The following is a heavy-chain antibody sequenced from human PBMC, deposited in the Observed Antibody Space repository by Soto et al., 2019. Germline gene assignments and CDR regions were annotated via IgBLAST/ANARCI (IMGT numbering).Heavy chain of an antibody. Sequence: ASETLSLTCAVPGGSMSSSNWWSWVRQPPGKGLEWIGEVYHTGSTNYNPSLKSRVTMSLDKSKNQFSLRLISVTAADTAVYFCAGIHFYGSGSFWFDPWGQGTLVTVSS. J-gene: IGHJ5*02. CDR2: VYHTGST. V-gene: IGHV4-4*02. D-gene: IGHD3-10*01. CDR3: AGIHFYGSGSFWFDP. CDR1: GGSMSSSNW.